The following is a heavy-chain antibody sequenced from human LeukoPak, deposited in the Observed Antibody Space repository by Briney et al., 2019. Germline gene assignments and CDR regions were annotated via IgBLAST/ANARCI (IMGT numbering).Heavy chain of an antibody. J-gene: IGHJ4*02. CDR2: INHSGST. V-gene: IGHV4-34*01. D-gene: IGHD4-17*01. CDR3: ARGKTTALDY. Sequence: SETLSLTCAVYGGPFSGYYWSWIRQPPGKGLEWIGEINHSGSTNYNPSLKSRVTISVDTSKNQFSLKLSSVTAADTAVYYCARGKTTALDYWGQGTLVTVSS. CDR1: GGPFSGYY.